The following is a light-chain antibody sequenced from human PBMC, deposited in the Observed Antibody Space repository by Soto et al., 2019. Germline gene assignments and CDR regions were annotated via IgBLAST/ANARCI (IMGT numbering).Light chain of an antibody. CDR3: QQYGASPWT. V-gene: IGKV3-20*01. CDR1: QSISSSF. CDR2: GTS. Sequence: EIVLTQSPGTLSLSPGESATLSCRASQSISSSFFAWYQHKPGQAPRLLIYGTSNRATGIPDRFSGSGSGTDFTLTISRLEPEDFAVYYCQQYGASPWTFGQGTKVEIK. J-gene: IGKJ1*01.